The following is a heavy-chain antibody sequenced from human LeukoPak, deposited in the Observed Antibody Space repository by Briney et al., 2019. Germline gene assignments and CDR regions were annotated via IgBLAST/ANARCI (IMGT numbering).Heavy chain of an antibody. Sequence: TGGSLRLSCAASGFTFSSYWMHWVRQAPGKGLVWVSRINTDGSSTGYADSVKGRFTISRDNAKNTLYLQMNSLRAEDTAVYYCARGTLVGATPERLGYWGQGTLVTVSS. J-gene: IGHJ4*02. CDR3: ARGTLVGATPERLGY. D-gene: IGHD1-26*01. V-gene: IGHV3-74*01. CDR1: GFTFSSYW. CDR2: INTDGSST.